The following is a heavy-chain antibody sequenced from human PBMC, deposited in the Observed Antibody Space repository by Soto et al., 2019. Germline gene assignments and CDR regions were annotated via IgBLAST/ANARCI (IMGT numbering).Heavy chain of an antibody. CDR3: AKDPYSRGNSYFDY. CDR1: GFPFSSYG. D-gene: IGHD6-19*01. V-gene: IGHV3-30*18. J-gene: IGHJ4*02. CDR2: LSSDGSNE. Sequence: SLRLSCAASGFPFSSYGMHWVRQAPGKGLEWVAVLSSDGSNEYYADSVKGRFTISRDNSKNTLYLQMNSLGAEDTANYYCAKDPYSRGNSYFDYWGQGTLVPVSS.